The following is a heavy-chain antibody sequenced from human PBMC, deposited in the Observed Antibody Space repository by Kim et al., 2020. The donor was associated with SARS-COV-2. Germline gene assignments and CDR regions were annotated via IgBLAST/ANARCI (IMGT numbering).Heavy chain of an antibody. J-gene: IGHJ4*02. V-gene: IGHV4-59*01. CDR3: ASGRPHWYSSGSYYFDY. CDR2: IYYSGST. D-gene: IGHD6-19*01. CDR1: GGSISSYY. Sequence: SETLSLTCTVSGGSISSYYWSWIRQPPGKGLEWIGYIYYSGSTNYNPSLKSRVTISVDTSKNQFSLKLSSVTAADTAVYYCASGRPHWYSSGSYYFDYWGQGTLVTVSS.